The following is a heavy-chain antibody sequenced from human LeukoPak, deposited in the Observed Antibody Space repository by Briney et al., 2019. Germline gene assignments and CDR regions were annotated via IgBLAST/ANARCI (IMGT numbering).Heavy chain of an antibody. CDR2: ISGSGGST. CDR3: ATDGLGTTPFFDY. V-gene: IGHV3-23*01. J-gene: IGHJ4*02. D-gene: IGHD3-10*01. CDR1: GFTFSSYA. Sequence: GGSLRLSCAASGFTFSSYAMSWVRQAPGKGLEGVSAISGSGGSTYYADSVKGRFTISRDNSKNTLYLQMNSLRAEDTAVYYCATDGLGTTPFFDYWGQGTLVTVSS.